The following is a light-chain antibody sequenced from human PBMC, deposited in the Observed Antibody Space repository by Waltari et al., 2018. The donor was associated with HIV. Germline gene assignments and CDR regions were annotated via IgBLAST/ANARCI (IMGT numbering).Light chain of an antibody. J-gene: IGLJ1*01. V-gene: IGLV1-51*01. CDR1: TSNIRDDS. Sequence: QSVLTQPPSVSAAPGQKVTISCSGSTSNIRDDSVSWYQQLPGEVPKVLIYDNNKRPSGIPGRCAGSKSGTSGTLDITGLQTGDEADYYCATWDSGLSAYVFGTGTKVTVL. CDR2: DNN. CDR3: ATWDSGLSAYV.